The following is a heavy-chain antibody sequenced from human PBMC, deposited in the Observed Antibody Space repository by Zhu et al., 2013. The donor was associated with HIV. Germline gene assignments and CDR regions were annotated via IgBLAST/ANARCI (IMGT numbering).Heavy chain of an antibody. V-gene: IGHV1-69*06. CDR1: GGTFSSYA. D-gene: IGHD6-19*01. Sequence: QVQLVQSGAEVKKPGSSVKVSCKASGGTFSSYAISWVRQAPGQGLEWMGGIIPIFGTANYAQKFQGRVTITADKSTSTAYMELSSLRSEDTAVYYCARLGLPGIGSGWVPAAKGMDGLGAKGTT. CDR3: ARLGLPGIGSGWVPAAKGMDG. CDR2: IIPIFGTA. J-gene: IGHJ6*01.